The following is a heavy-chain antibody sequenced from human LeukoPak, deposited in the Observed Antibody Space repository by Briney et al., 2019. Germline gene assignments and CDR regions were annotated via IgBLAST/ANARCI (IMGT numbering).Heavy chain of an antibody. D-gene: IGHD2-2*01. CDR2: ITYGSDTI. CDR3: AKDSSPYCSSTSCYHDY. V-gene: IGHV3-48*04. CDR1: GFYFGGHA. J-gene: IGHJ4*02. Sequence: GSLRLSCVASGFYFGGHAMHWLRQAPGKGLEWVAYITYGSDTIFYADSVKGRFTISRDNAKKSLYLQMNSLRAEDTALYYCAKDSSPYCSSTSCYHDYWGQGTQVTVSS.